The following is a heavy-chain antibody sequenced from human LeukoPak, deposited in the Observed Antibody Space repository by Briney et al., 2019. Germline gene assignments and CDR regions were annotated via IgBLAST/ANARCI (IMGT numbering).Heavy chain of an antibody. CDR1: GFTFTSYS. Sequence: GSLRLSCAASGFTFTSYSMTWVRQAPGKGLEWVSYISSSSSSSSSTVYYADSVKGRFTVSRDNAKNSLYLQMNSLRDEDTAMFYCARVGDGYSVNYFDYWGQGTLVTVSS. J-gene: IGHJ4*02. V-gene: IGHV3-48*02. CDR2: ISSSSSSSSSTV. D-gene: IGHD5-24*01. CDR3: ARVGDGYSVNYFDY.